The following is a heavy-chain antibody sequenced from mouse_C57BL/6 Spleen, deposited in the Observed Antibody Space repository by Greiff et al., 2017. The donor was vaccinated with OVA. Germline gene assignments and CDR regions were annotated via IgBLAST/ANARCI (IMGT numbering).Heavy chain of an antibody. CDR1: GFTFSDYG. V-gene: IGHV5-17*01. Sequence: EVMLVESGGGLVKPGGSLKLSCAASGFTFSDYGMHWVRQAPEKGLEWVAYISSGSSTIYYADTVKGRFTISRDNAKNTLFLQMTSLRSEDTAMYYCADYGSKDYAMDYWGQGTSVTVSS. CDR3: ADYGSKDYAMDY. D-gene: IGHD1-1*01. J-gene: IGHJ4*01. CDR2: ISSGSSTI.